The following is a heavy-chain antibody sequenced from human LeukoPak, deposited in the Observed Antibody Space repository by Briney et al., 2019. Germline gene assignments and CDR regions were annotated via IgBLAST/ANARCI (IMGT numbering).Heavy chain of an antibody. CDR1: GFTFSSYG. CDR3: AKGYYYDSSGFDY. Sequence: GGSLRLSCAASGFTFSSYGMSWVRQAPGKGLEWVSAISGSGGSTYYADSVKGRFTISRDNSKNTLYLQMNSLRAEDTAVYYCAKGYYYDSSGFDYWGQGTLVTVSS. V-gene: IGHV3-23*01. J-gene: IGHJ4*02. CDR2: ISGSGGST. D-gene: IGHD3-22*01.